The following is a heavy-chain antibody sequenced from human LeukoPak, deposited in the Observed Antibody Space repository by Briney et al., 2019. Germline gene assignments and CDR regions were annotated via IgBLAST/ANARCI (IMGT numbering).Heavy chain of an antibody. V-gene: IGHV3-48*02. D-gene: IGHD5-12*01. J-gene: IGHJ4*02. CDR1: GFTFSTYS. CDR3: AREADSGYVFDY. CDR2: ISSTSTI. Sequence: GGSLRLSCAASGFTFSTYSMNWVRQAPGKGLEWVSFISSTSTIYYADSVKGRFTISRDNAKSSLYLQMNSPRDEDTAVYYCAREADSGYVFDYWGQGTLVTVSS.